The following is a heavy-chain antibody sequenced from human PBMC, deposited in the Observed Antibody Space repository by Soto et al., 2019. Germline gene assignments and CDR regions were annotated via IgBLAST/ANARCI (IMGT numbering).Heavy chain of an antibody. CDR3: ASPPATYSSSWIDY. D-gene: IGHD6-13*01. CDR2: IYYSGST. CDR1: GGSISSSSYY. Sequence: SETLSLTCTVSGGSISSSSYYWGWIRQPPGKGLEWIGSIYYSGSTYYNPSLKSRVTISVDTSKNQFSLKLSSVTAADTAVYYCASPPATYSSSWIDYWGQGTLVTVSS. V-gene: IGHV4-39*01. J-gene: IGHJ4*02.